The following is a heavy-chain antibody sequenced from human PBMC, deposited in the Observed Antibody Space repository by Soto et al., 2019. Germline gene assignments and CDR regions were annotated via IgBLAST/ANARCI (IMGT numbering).Heavy chain of an antibody. J-gene: IGHJ5*02. V-gene: IGHV4-31*03. CDR1: GASISSGGYY. Sequence: TLSLTCTVSGASISSGGYYWSWIRQHPEKGLEWIGYSYYSGSTYYNPSLKSRVSISVDTSKNQFSLKLSSVTAADTSVYYCARGARYWFDPWGQGTLVAVSS. CDR3: ARGARYWFDP. CDR2: SYYSGST.